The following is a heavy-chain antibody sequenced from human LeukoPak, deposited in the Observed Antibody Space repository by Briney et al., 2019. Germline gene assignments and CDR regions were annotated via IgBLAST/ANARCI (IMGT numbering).Heavy chain of an antibody. J-gene: IGHJ6*02. CDR1: GFTFSNYD. Sequence: GGSLRLSCAASGFTFSNYDMHWLRQATGKGLEWVSAFHTAGDIHYSGSVKGRFATSRENAKNSFYLQMDNLRAGDTAVYYCARGSCSSRSCYKRVNGLDVWGQGTPVTVSS. CDR2: FHTAGDI. CDR3: ARGSCSSRSCYKRVNGLDV. V-gene: IGHV3-13*01. D-gene: IGHD2-2*01.